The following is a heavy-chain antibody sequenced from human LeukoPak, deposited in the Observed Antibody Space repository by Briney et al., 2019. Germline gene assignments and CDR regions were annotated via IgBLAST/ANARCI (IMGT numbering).Heavy chain of an antibody. CDR2: INHSGST. CDR1: GGSFSGYY. CDR3: AGVGSGY. Sequence: SETLSLTCAVYGGSFSGYYWSWIRQPPGKGLEWIGEINHSGSTNYNPSLKSRVTISVDTSKNQFSLKLSSVTAADTAVYYCAGVGSGYWGQGTLVTVSS. J-gene: IGHJ4*02. D-gene: IGHD1-26*01. V-gene: IGHV4-34*01.